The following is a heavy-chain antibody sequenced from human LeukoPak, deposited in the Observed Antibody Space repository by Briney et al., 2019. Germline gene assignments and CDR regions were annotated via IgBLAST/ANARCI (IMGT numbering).Heavy chain of an antibody. D-gene: IGHD1-26*01. V-gene: IGHV3-7*01. Sequence: GRSLRLSCAASGFTFSSYWMSWVRQAPGKGLEWVANIKQDGSEENFVDSVKGRFTISRDNAKKSLYPQMNSLRAEDTAVYYCARGSSAGASLRHDYWGQGTLVTVSS. CDR2: IKQDGSEE. J-gene: IGHJ4*02. CDR3: ARGSSAGASLRHDY. CDR1: GFTFSSYW.